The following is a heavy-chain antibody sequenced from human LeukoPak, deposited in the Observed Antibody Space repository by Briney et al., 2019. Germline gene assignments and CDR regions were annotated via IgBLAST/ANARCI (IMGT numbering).Heavy chain of an antibody. CDR2: ISSSSSTI. CDR1: GFTFSSYS. CDR3: ARRGTNYYYYMDV. D-gene: IGHD1-1*01. Sequence: GGSLRLSCAASGFTFSSYSMNWVRQAPGKGLEWVSYISSSSSTIYYADSVKGRFTISRDNAKNSLYLQMNSLRAKDTAVYYCARRGTNYYYYMDVWGKGTTVTVSS. J-gene: IGHJ6*03. V-gene: IGHV3-48*01.